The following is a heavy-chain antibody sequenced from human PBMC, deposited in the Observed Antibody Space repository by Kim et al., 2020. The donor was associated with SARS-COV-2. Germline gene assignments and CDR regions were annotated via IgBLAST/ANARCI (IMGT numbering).Heavy chain of an antibody. V-gene: IGHV3-23*01. CDR1: GFSFSSYA. CDR3: AKGAVGLRQYPPFDD. J-gene: IGHJ4*02. CDR2: ISGNGGST. Sequence: GGSLRLSCAASGFSFSSYALSWVRQTPGKGLEWVSVISGNGGSTYYADSAKGRFTISRDNSTNTRFLQMNSLRAEATAVYYCAKGAVGLRQYPPFDDWGRGTRVTVSS. D-gene: IGHD4-17*01.